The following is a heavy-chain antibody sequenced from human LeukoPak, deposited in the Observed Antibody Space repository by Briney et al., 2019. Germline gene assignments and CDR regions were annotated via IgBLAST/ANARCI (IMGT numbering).Heavy chain of an antibody. D-gene: IGHD1-1*01. J-gene: IGHJ4*02. Sequence: GGSLRLSCAASGFTFSSYSMNWVRQAPGKGLEWVSSISSSSSYIYYADSVRGRFTISRDNAKNSLYLQMNSLRAEDTAVYYCARAPFGNAGDWGQGTLVTVSS. CDR1: GFTFSSYS. CDR3: ARAPFGNAGD. CDR2: ISSSSSYI. V-gene: IGHV3-21*01.